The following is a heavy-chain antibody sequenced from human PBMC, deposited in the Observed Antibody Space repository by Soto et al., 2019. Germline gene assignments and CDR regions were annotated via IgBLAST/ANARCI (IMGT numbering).Heavy chain of an antibody. V-gene: IGHV1-69*08. Sequence: QVQLVQSGAEVKKPGSSVKVSCKASGGTFSSYTISWVRQAPGQGLEWMGRIIPILGIANYAQKFQGRVTITADKSTSTAYMELSSLRSEDTAVYYCAREGVNYYYYYGMDVWGQGTTVTVSS. CDR2: IIPILGIA. J-gene: IGHJ6*02. D-gene: IGHD2-21*01. CDR3: AREGVNYYYYYGMDV. CDR1: GGTFSSYT.